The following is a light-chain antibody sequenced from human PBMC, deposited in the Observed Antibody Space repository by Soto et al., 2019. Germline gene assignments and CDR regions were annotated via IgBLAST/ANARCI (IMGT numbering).Light chain of an antibody. J-gene: IGKJ1*01. CDR2: DAS. V-gene: IGKV1-5*01. CDR3: QQYLSDWT. Sequence: DIQMTQSPSSLSALVGDRVTITCRASQSISSYLNWYQQKPGKAPKVLISDASSYESGVPSRFSGSGSGTEFTLTISSLQPDDCATYFCQQYLSDWTFGQGTKVDIK. CDR1: QSISSY.